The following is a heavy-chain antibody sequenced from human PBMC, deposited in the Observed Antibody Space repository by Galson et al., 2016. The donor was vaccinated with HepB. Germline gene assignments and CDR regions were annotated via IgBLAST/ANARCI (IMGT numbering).Heavy chain of an antibody. V-gene: IGHV3-53*01. D-gene: IGHD6-13*01. J-gene: IGHJ4*02. CDR1: GFTVSSNY. CDR2: SYTGDST. Sequence: LRLSCAASGFTVSSNYMTWVRQAPGKGLEWVSISYTGDSTFYADSVKGRFTVSRDNSKNTVYLQMNSLRVDDTAVYYCASASGNWSPNYWGQGTLVTVSS. CDR3: ASASGNWSPNY.